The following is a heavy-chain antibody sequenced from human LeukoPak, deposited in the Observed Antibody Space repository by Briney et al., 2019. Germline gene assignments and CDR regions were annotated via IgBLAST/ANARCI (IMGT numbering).Heavy chain of an antibody. CDR2: INWNGGST. J-gene: IGHJ4*02. CDR1: GFTFDDYA. CDR3: ARDRIVGATSPGGY. D-gene: IGHD1-26*01. V-gene: IGHV3-20*04. Sequence: PGGSLRLSCAASGFTFDDYAMTWVRQAPGKGLEWVSGINWNGGSTGYADSVQGRFTMSRDNAKNSLYLQLNSLRAEDTAFYYCARDRIVGATSPGGYWGQGTLVTVSS.